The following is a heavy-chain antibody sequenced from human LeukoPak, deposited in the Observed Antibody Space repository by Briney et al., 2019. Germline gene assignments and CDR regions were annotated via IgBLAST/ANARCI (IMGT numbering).Heavy chain of an antibody. D-gene: IGHD6-19*01. CDR2: ISSSSSYI. V-gene: IGHV3-21*01. CDR3: ARDPSSGWYFDY. J-gene: IGHJ4*02. Sequence: GGSLRLSCAASGFTFSSYSMNWVRQAPGKGLEWVSSISSSSSYIYYADPVKGRFTISRDNAKNSLYLQMNSLRAEDTAVYYCARDPSSGWYFDYWGQGTLVTVSS. CDR1: GFTFSSYS.